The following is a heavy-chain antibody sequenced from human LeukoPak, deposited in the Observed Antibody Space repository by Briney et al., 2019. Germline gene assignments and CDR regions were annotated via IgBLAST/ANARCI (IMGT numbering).Heavy chain of an antibody. J-gene: IGHJ5*02. CDR2: TYWNDDQ. Sequence: SDPTLVNPTQTLTLTCTFSGFSLSTSGVGVAWMRQSPGQAPEWLAVTYWNDDQRYSPSLKSRLTITKDTSKNQVVLTMTNMDPADTATYHCAHNGLYHWGQGTLVTVSS. CDR3: AHNGLYH. D-gene: IGHD2-2*03. V-gene: IGHV2-5*01. CDR1: GFSLSTSGVG.